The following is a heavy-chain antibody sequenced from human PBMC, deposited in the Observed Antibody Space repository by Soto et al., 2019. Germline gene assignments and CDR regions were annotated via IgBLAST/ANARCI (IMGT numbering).Heavy chain of an antibody. CDR2: INPRSGGT. V-gene: IGHV1-2*02. CDR1: EYTFTAYY. CDR3: ARDVTDNCFDP. Sequence: ASVKVSCKASEYTFTAYYIHWVRQAPGQGLEWMGWINPRSGGTNYAQKFQGRVTMTRDTSITTAYMELSRLRSDDTAVYYCARDVTDNCFDPWGQRTLVTVSS. J-gene: IGHJ5*02. D-gene: IGHD3-16*01.